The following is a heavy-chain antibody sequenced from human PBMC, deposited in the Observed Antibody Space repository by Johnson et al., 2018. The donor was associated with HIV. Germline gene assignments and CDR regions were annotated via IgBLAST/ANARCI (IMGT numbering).Heavy chain of an antibody. CDR2: ISSRGATI. J-gene: IGHJ3*02. CDR3: AKDLGVAADPDAFDI. CDR1: GFIFSDYY. V-gene: IGHV3-11*01. D-gene: IGHD6-13*01. Sequence: QEQLVESGGGVVKPGESLRLSCAASGFIFSDYYMTWIRQAPGKGLEWISYISSRGATIYYVDSVKGRFTVSRHNSENTLYLQMNSLRAEDTAVYYCAKDLGVAADPDAFDIWGQGTMVTVSS.